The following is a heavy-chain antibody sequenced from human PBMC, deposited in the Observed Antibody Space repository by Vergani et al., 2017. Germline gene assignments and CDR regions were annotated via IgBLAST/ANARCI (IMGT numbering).Heavy chain of an antibody. CDR2: IYYSGST. Sequence: QLQLQESGPGLVKPSETLSLTCTVSGGSISSGGYYWSWIRQHPGKGLEWIGYIYYSGSTYYNPSLKSRVTISVDTSKNQFSLKLSSVTAADTAVYYCARGHYTVTTQWLPIFWGQGTLVTVSS. V-gene: IGHV4-31*03. D-gene: IGHD4-17*01. CDR3: ARGHYTVTTQWLPIF. CDR1: GGSISSGGYY. J-gene: IGHJ4*02.